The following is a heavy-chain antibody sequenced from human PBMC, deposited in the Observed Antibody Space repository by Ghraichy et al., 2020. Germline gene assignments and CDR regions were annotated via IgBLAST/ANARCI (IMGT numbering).Heavy chain of an antibody. V-gene: IGHV3-48*02. Sequence: GGSLRLSCAASGFNFNSYAMSWVRQAPDKGLEWISYISYSGGDIHYADSVRGRFTIFRDKSKNSLYLQMNSLRDEDTAVYYCTRSMVRGLIHSWGQGTLVTVSS. CDR1: GFNFNSYA. CDR3: TRSMVRGLIHS. D-gene: IGHD3-10*01. CDR2: ISYSGGDI. J-gene: IGHJ4*02.